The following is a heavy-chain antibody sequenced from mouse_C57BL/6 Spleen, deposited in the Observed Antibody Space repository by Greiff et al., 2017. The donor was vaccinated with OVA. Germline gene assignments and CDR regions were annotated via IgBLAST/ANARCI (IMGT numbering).Heavy chain of an antibody. D-gene: IGHD2-5*01. J-gene: IGHJ4*01. V-gene: IGHV1-22*01. CDR2: INPNNGGT. Sequence: VQLQQSGPELVKPGASVKMSCKASGYTFTDYNMHWVKQSHGKSLEWIGYINPNNGGTSYNQKFKGKATLTVNKSSSTAYMELRSLTSEDSAVYYCARSGYYSNYGGYAMDYWGQGTSVTVSS. CDR3: ARSGYYSNYGGYAMDY. CDR1: GYTFTDYN.